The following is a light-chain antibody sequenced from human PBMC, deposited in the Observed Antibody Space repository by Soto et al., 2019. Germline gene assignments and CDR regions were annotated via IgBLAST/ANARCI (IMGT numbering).Light chain of an antibody. V-gene: IGKV3-15*01. J-gene: IGKJ4*01. Sequence: EIVMTQSPPTLSVSPGEGAALSCRVSQSVSSNLAWYQQKPGQAPRLLIYGASTRATGIPARFSGSGSGTEFTLTISSLQSEDFAIYYCQQCNNWPLTFGGGTKVEIK. CDR3: QQCNNWPLT. CDR2: GAS. CDR1: QSVSSN.